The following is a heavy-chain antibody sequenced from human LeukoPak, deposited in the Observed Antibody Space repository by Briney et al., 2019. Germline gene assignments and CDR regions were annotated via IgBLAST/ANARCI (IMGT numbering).Heavy chain of an antibody. CDR1: GFTFSSYA. Sequence: GGSLRLSCAASGFTFSSYAMHWARQAPGKGLEWVAVISYDGSNKYYADSVKGRFTISRDNSKNTLYLQMNSLRAEDTAVYYCARDNSNLVVPAAILVDYWGQGTLVTVSS. CDR2: ISYDGSNK. D-gene: IGHD2-2*02. V-gene: IGHV3-30-3*01. J-gene: IGHJ4*02. CDR3: ARDNSNLVVPAAILVDY.